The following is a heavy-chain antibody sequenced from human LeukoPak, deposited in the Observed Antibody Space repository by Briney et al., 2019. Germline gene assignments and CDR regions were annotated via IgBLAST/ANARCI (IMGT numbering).Heavy chain of an antibody. CDR2: ISAYNGNT. J-gene: IGHJ4*02. V-gene: IGHV1-18*01. Sequence: GASVKVSCKASGYTFTSYGISWVRQAPGQGLEWMGWISAYNGNTNYAQKLQGRVTMTTDTSTSTAYMELRSLRSDDTAVYYCARDPTRTYYYDSSGYGEPVFDYWGQGTPVTVSS. CDR3: ARDPTRTYYYDSSGYGEPVFDY. D-gene: IGHD3-22*01. CDR1: GYTFTSYG.